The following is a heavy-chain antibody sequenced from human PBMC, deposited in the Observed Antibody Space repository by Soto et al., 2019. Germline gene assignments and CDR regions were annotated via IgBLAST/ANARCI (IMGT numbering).Heavy chain of an antibody. J-gene: IGHJ4*02. D-gene: IGHD4-4*01. CDR3: ARDAMTTEFDY. Sequence: ASVKVSCKASGHTFTRYAMHWVRQAPGQRLDGMSWSNAGDGNSTYSQKFQSRVTITRDTSASTAYMELSSLRSEDTAVYYCARDAMTTEFDYWGQGTLVTVSS. CDR2: SNAGDGNS. V-gene: IGHV1-3*01. CDR1: GHTFTRYA.